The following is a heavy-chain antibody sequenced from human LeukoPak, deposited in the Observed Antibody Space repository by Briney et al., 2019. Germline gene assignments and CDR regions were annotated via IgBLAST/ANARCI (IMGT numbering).Heavy chain of an antibody. V-gene: IGHV1-24*01. CDR1: GYTLTELS. Sequence: ASVKVSCKVSGYTLTELSMHWVRQAPGKGLEWMGGFDPEDGETIYAQKFQGRVTMTEDTSTDTAYMELSSLRSEDTAVYYCATWYYYDSSGYSARNEVDYWGQGTLVTVSS. CDR3: ATWYYYDSSGYSARNEVDY. CDR2: FDPEDGET. J-gene: IGHJ4*02. D-gene: IGHD3-22*01.